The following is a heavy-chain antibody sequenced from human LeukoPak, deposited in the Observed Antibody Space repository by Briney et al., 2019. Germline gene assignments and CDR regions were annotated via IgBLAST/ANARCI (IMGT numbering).Heavy chain of an antibody. Sequence: GGSLRLSCAASGFSFSNYAMSWVRQAPGKGLEWVSGITYSGDNTYYADSVKGRFTISRDNSKNTLYLQINSLRAEDTALYYCAKDARRTSGWYYFDYWGRGILVTVSS. CDR2: ITYSGDNT. V-gene: IGHV3-23*01. D-gene: IGHD6-19*01. CDR3: AKDARRTSGWYYFDY. J-gene: IGHJ4*02. CDR1: GFSFSNYA.